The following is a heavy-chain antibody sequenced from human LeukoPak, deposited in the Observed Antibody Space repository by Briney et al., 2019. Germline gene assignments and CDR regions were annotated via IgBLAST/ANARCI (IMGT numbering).Heavy chain of an antibody. J-gene: IGHJ6*02. Sequence: PGGSLRLSCAASGFIFRNYWMTWVRQTPGKGLEWVANTKQDGSETHYLDSVKGRFTISRDNAKNSLYLQMNSLRAEDTAVYYCARGGGLDVWGQGATVTVSS. CDR2: TKQDGSET. CDR1: GFIFRNYW. D-gene: IGHD3-16*01. CDR3: ARGGGLDV. V-gene: IGHV3-7*03.